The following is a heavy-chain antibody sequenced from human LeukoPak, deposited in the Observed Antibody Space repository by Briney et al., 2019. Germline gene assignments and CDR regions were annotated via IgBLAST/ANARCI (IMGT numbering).Heavy chain of an antibody. CDR1: GYTFTSYG. CDR3: AREGYYYDSSGYLENYYYYGMDV. CDR2: ISAYNGNT. Sequence: ASVKVSCKASGYTFTSYGISWVRQAPGQGLEWMGWISAYNGNTNYAQKLQGRVTMTTDTSTSTAYMELRSLRSDDTAVYYCAREGYYYDSSGYLENYYYYGMDVWGQGTTVTVSS. V-gene: IGHV1-18*01. J-gene: IGHJ6*02. D-gene: IGHD3-22*01.